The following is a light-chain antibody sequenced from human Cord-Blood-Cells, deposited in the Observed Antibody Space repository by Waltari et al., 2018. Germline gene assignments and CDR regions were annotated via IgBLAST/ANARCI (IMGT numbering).Light chain of an antibody. V-gene: IGKV1-39*01. CDR3: QQSYSTPWT. J-gene: IGKJ2*01. CDR2: AAS. CDR1: QSISSY. Sequence: DIQMNQSPSSLSASVGDRVTITCRASQSISSYLNWYQQKPGKAPKLLIYAASSLQSGVPSRFSGSGSGTDFTLTISSLQPEDFATYYCQQSYSTPWTFGQGTKLEIK.